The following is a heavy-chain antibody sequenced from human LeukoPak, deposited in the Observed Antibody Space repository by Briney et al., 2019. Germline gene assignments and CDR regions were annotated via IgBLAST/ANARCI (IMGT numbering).Heavy chain of an antibody. V-gene: IGHV3-23*01. CDR2: ISGSGGTT. CDR1: GFTFRNYA. CDR3: AKVHTSGRYPLDY. J-gene: IGHJ4*02. D-gene: IGHD6-19*01. Sequence: GGSLRLSCAASGFTFRNYAMSWVRQAPGKGLEWVSAISGSGGTTYYADSVKGRFTISRDNAKNTLYLQMNILRAEDTATLYCAKVHTSGRYPLDYWGQGTLVTVSS.